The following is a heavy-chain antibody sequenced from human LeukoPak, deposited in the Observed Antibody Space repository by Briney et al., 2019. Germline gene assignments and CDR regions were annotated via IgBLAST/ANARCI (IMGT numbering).Heavy chain of an antibody. D-gene: IGHD6-6*01. CDR3: ARGHSSSIIAARPPRNDY. CDR1: GFTFSSYS. Sequence: GGSLRLSCAASGFTFSSYSMNWVRQAPGKGLEWVSYISSSSSTIYYADSVKGRFTISRDNAKNSLYLQMNSLRAEDTAVYYCARGHSSSIIAARPPRNDYWGQGTLVTVSS. J-gene: IGHJ4*02. CDR2: ISSSSSTI. V-gene: IGHV3-48*01.